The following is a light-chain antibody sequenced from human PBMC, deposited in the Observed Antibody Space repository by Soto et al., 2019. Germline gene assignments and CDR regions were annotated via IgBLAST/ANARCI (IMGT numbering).Light chain of an antibody. CDR1: KSVSTY. Sequence: EVVLTQSPGTLFLSPGERATLSCRASKSVSTYLAWYQQKSGQAPRLLIYGASSRASGIPDRFSGSGSGTDFTLTISRVEPEDFAVYFCQQYGSSLTFGQGTKVDIK. V-gene: IGKV3-20*01. CDR2: GAS. J-gene: IGKJ1*01. CDR3: QQYGSSLT.